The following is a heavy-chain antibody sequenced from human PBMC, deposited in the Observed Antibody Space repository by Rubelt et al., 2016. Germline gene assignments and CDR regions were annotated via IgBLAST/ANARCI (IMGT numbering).Heavy chain of an antibody. CDR2: IKQDGSEK. V-gene: IGHV3-7*01. Sequence: GFTFNNYWMNWVRQAPGKGLEWVANIKQDGSEKYYVDSVKGRFTISRDNAKNPLYLQMNSLRAEDTAVYYCARENLSSSGWSEYYFDYWGQGTLVTVSS. J-gene: IGHJ4*02. D-gene: IGHD6-19*01. CDR3: ARENLSSSGWSEYYFDY. CDR1: GFTFNNYW.